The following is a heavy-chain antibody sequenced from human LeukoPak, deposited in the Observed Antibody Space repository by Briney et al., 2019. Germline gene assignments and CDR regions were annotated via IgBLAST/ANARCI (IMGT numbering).Heavy chain of an antibody. CDR2: ISSDGSST. J-gene: IGHJ3*01. CDR3: ARACSDGSCYLAAFDL. V-gene: IGHV3-74*01. CDR1: GFTFITYW. D-gene: IGHD2-15*01. Sequence: GGSLRLSCAASGFTFITYWMHWVRQARGKGLVWVSRISSDGSSTSHADSVTGRFSISRDNAKNTLYLQMNSLRVEDTAVYYCARACSDGSCYLAAFDLWGQGTMATVSS.